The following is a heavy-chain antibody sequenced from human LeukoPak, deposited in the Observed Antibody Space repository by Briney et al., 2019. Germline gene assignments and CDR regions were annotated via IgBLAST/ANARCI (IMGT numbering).Heavy chain of an antibody. CDR3: AGSYYYYMDV. J-gene: IGHJ6*03. V-gene: IGHV4-59*01. CDR2: ISYVGST. CDR1: GGSISNYY. Sequence: SETLSLTCTVSGGSISNYYWSWIRQPPGKGLEWIGYISYVGSTNYSPSLKSRVTISEDTSKNQFSLKLSSVTAADTAVYYCAGSYYYYMDVWGKGTTVTVSS.